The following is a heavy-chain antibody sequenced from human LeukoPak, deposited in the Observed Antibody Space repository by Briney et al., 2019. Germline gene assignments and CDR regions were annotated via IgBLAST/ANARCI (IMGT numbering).Heavy chain of an antibody. D-gene: IGHD2-2*01. CDR1: GFTFSNYG. Sequence: GGSLRLSCGASGFTFSNYGMHWVRQAPGKGLEWVASIHYEGTYKYYADSVKGRFTISRDNSQNTLYLQMNSLRTEDTAVYYCAKGGEVCSSTACYGHFDYWGQGTLVTVSS. J-gene: IGHJ4*02. CDR2: IHYEGTYK. V-gene: IGHV3-30*02. CDR3: AKGGEVCSSTACYGHFDY.